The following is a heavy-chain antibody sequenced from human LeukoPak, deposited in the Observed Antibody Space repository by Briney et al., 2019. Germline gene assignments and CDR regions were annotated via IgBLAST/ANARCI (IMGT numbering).Heavy chain of an antibody. Sequence: GESLKISCKGSGYSFTSCWISWGGQMPGKGLEWMGIIYPGDSDTRYSPSFQGQVTISADKSISTASLQWSSLKASDTAMYYCARHLIPYYYDSSGYPSYYYYMDVWGKGTTVTVSS. CDR2: IYPGDSDT. CDR1: GYSFTSCW. CDR3: ARHLIPYYYDSSGYPSYYYYMDV. D-gene: IGHD3-22*01. J-gene: IGHJ6*03. V-gene: IGHV5-51*01.